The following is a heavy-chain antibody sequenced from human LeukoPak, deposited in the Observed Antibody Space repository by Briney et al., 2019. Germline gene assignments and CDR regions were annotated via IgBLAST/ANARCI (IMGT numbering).Heavy chain of an antibody. CDR3: ARTPRYSSSSGVDY. CDR1: GGSISSYY. V-gene: IGHV4-34*01. J-gene: IGHJ4*02. CDR2: INHSGST. Sequence: SETLSLTCTVSGGSISSYYWSWIRQPPGKGLEWIGEINHSGSTNYNPSLKSRVTISVDTSKNQFSLKLSSVTAADTAVYYCARTPRYSSSSGVDYWGQGTLVTVSS. D-gene: IGHD6-6*01.